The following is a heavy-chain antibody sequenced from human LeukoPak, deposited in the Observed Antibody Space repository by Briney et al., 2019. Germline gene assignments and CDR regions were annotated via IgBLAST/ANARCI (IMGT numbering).Heavy chain of an antibody. J-gene: IGHJ4*02. CDR1: GFTFSSYA. CDR3: ATLTSGSYAH. Sequence: GGSLRLSCAASGFTFSSYAMHRVRQVTGKGLEYVSAISDNGGRTYYANSVKGRFTISRDNSKNTLYLQMGSLRAEDMAVYYCATLTSGSYAHWGQGTLVTVSS. D-gene: IGHD1-26*01. CDR2: ISDNGGRT. V-gene: IGHV3-64*01.